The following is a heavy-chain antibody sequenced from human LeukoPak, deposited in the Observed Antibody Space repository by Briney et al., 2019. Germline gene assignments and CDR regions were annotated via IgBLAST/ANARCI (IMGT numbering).Heavy chain of an antibody. CDR3: ASGPTVDLFDY. Sequence: PSETLSLTCTVSGGSIRSSYYYWGWIRQPPGKGLEWIGSIYDSGSTYYNPSLEGRVTISVDTSKNQFSLKLSSVTAADTAVYYCASGPTVDLFDYWGQGTLVTVSS. J-gene: IGHJ4*02. V-gene: IGHV4-39*01. CDR1: GGSIRSSYYY. CDR2: IYDSGST. D-gene: IGHD4-23*01.